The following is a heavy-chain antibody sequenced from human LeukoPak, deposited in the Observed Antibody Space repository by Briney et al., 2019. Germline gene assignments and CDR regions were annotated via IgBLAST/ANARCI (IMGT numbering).Heavy chain of an antibody. Sequence: GGSLRLSCAASGFTFSSYEMNWVRQAPGKGLEWVSYISSSGSTIYYADSVKGRSTISRDNAKNSLYLQMNSLRAEDTAVYYCAADGPVYYDSSGLHAFGIWGQGTMVTVSS. CDR1: GFTFSSYE. CDR3: AADGPVYYDSSGLHAFGI. CDR2: ISSSGSTI. V-gene: IGHV3-48*03. J-gene: IGHJ3*02. D-gene: IGHD3-22*01.